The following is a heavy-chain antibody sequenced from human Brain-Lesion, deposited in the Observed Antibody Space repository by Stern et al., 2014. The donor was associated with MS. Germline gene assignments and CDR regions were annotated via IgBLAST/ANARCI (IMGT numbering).Heavy chain of an antibody. V-gene: IGHV3-74*02. CDR1: GFTFSTYW. J-gene: IGHJ5*02. CDR3: ARAHVDTWDWFDP. Sequence: EVQLLESGGDLVQPGGSLRLSCTASGFTFSTYWMHWVRQAPGKGLVWVSRINGDGSRTSYADSVKGRFTISRDNAKNTLYVQMNSLRVEDTAVYYCARAHVDTWDWFDPWGKGTLVTVSS. CDR2: INGDGSRT. D-gene: IGHD5-18*01.